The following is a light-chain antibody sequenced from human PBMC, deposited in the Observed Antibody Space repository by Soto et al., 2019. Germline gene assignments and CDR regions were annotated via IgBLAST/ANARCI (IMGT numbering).Light chain of an antibody. V-gene: IGKV3-20*01. J-gene: IGKJ1*01. CDR3: QQYSSSRT. CDR1: QSVTRNS. Sequence: EIVLTHSPGTLSLSPGERATLSSRPSQSVTRNSVAWYQQRPGQPPRLLIYDASTRATGIPDRFSGSGSETDFTLTITRLEPEDFAMYYCQQYSSSRTFGQGTKVDIK. CDR2: DAS.